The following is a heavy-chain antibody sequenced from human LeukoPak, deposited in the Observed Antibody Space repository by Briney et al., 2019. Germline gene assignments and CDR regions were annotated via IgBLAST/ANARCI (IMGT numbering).Heavy chain of an antibody. V-gene: IGHV3-53*01. Sequence: PGGSLRLSCAASGFTFSNYAFHWVRQAPGKGLEWVSVIYSGGTTYYANSVKGRFTISRDSSKNTMYLQMNSLRVEDTAMYYCGRDVGPWGQGTLVTVSS. CDR1: GFTFSNYA. J-gene: IGHJ5*02. CDR3: GRDVGP. CDR2: IYSGGTT.